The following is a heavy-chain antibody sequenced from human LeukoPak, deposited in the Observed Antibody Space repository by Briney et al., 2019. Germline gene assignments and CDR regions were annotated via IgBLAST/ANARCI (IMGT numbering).Heavy chain of an antibody. V-gene: IGHV3-74*03. CDR3: APQQTYSPYNWFDP. J-gene: IGHJ5*02. D-gene: IGHD5-12*01. CDR2: IHPDGSIT. Sequence: PGGSLRLSCVGSGFTISNYWLHWVRQAPGTGLVWVSRIHPDGSITTYADSVKGRFTISRDNAKNTLYLQMNSLRAEDTAVYYCAPQQTYSPYNWFDPWGQGTLVTVSS. CDR1: GFTISNYW.